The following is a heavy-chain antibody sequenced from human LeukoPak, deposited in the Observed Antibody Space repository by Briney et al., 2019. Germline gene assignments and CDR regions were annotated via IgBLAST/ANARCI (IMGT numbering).Heavy chain of an antibody. CDR2: IYYSGST. CDR3: ARLRYSGSFVDY. Sequence: PSETLSLTCTVSGYSINSGYYWVWIRQPPGKGLEWVGSIYYSGSTYYNPSLKSRVTISVDTSKNQFSLKLSSVTAADTAVYYCARLRYSGSFVDYWGQGTLVTVSS. D-gene: IGHD1-26*01. CDR1: GYSINSGYY. V-gene: IGHV4-38-2*02. J-gene: IGHJ4*02.